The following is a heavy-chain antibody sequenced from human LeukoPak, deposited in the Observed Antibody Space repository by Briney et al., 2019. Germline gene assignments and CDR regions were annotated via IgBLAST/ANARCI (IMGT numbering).Heavy chain of an antibody. D-gene: IGHD3-22*01. V-gene: IGHV4-59*01. J-gene: IGHJ5*02. CDR1: GDSISIYY. CDR3: ATYYYDSSGYYVFRS. Sequence: SETLSLTCNVSGDSISIYYWSWIRQPPGKGLEWIGYISYSGSTTYNPSLKSRVTISADPSKKQFSLKLSSVTSADTAVYYCATYYYDSSGYYVFRSWGQGTLVTISS. CDR2: ISYSGST.